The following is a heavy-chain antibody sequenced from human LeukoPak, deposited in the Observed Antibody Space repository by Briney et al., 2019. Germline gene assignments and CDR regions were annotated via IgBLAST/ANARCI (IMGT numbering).Heavy chain of an antibody. CDR3: ARTPGGVAVAFDI. CDR1: GYTFTGYY. J-gene: IGHJ3*02. D-gene: IGHD4-23*01. V-gene: IGHV1-2*02. CDR2: INPNSGGT. Sequence: ASVKVSCKASGYTFTGYYMHWVRQAPGQGLEWMGWINPNSGGTNYAQKFQGRVTMTRDTSISTAYMELSRLRSDDTAVYYCARTPGGVAVAFDIWGQGTMVTVSS.